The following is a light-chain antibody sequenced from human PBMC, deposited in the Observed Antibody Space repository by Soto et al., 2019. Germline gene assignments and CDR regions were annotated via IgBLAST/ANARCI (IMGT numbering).Light chain of an antibody. CDR1: QDISSF. CDR2: AAS. CDR3: QLLNGYRT. J-gene: IGKJ1*01. V-gene: IGKV1-9*01. Sequence: DIQLTQSPSFLSASVGDRVTITCRASQDISSFLAWYQQKPPKAPKLLIYAASTLQSGVPSRFSGSGSGTEFTLTISSLQPEVFATYYCQLLNGYRTFGQGTKVEIK.